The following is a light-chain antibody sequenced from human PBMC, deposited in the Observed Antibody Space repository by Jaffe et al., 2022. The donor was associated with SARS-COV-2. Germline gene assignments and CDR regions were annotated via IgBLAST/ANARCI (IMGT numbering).Light chain of an antibody. J-gene: IGKJ4*01. CDR3: QQYGRSPLT. CDR2: GAS. CDR1: QSVSSTY. V-gene: IGKV3-20*01. Sequence: EIVLTQSPGTLSLSPGERATLSCRASQSVSSTYLGWYQQKPGQAPRLLISGASSRATGIPDRFSGSGSGRDFTLTISRLEPEDSAVYYCQQYGRSPLTFGGGTKVEIK.